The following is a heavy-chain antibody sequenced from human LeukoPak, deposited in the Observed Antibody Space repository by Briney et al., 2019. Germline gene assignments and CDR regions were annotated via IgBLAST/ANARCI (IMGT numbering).Heavy chain of an antibody. D-gene: IGHD3-9*01. V-gene: IGHV1-8*02. Sequence: ASVKVSCKASGGTFSSYAINWVRQATGQGLEWMGWMNPNSGNTGYAQKFQGRVTMTRNTSISTAYMELSSLRSEDTAVYYCARGHYDILTYLYYFDYWGQGTLVTVSS. CDR2: MNPNSGNT. CDR1: GGTFSSYA. CDR3: ARGHYDILTYLYYFDY. J-gene: IGHJ4*02.